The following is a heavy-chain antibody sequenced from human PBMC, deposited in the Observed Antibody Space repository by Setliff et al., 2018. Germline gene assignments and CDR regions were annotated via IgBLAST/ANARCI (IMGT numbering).Heavy chain of an antibody. Sequence: ASVKVSCKASGYTFISYGISWVRQAPGQGLEWMGWISAYNGNTNYAQKLQGRVTMTTDTSTSTAYMELRSLRSDDTAVYYCARHDYNFWSGYYAPRYGMDVWGQGTTVTVSS. CDR3: ARHDYNFWSGYYAPRYGMDV. V-gene: IGHV1-18*01. J-gene: IGHJ6*02. D-gene: IGHD3-3*01. CDR2: ISAYNGNT. CDR1: GYTFISYG.